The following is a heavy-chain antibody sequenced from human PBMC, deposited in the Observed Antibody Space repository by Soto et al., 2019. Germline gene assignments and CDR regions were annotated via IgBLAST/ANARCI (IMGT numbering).Heavy chain of an antibody. CDR2: IDPSDSYT. CDR3: ARQRITIFGVVINLDYGMDV. V-gene: IGHV5-10-1*03. J-gene: IGHJ6*02. D-gene: IGHD3-3*01. CDR1: GYSFTSYW. Sequence: EVQLVQSGAEVKKPGESLRISCKGSGYSFTSYWISWVRQMPGKGLEWMGRIDPSDSYTNYSPSFQGHVTISADKSISTAYLQWSSLKASDTAMYYCARQRITIFGVVINLDYGMDVWGQGTTVTVSS.